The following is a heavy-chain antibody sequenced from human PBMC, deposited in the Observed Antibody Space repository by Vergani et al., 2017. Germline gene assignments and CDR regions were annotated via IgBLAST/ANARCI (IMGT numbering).Heavy chain of an antibody. Sequence: QVQLVQSGAEVKKPGASVKVSCKASGYTFTSYGISWVRQAPGQGLEWMGWINPYDGNRNSAERFQGRVTMTTDTSTTSAYMELRSLTSDDTAVYYRLRVMGDYWGQGTPVTVSS. D-gene: IGHD2-8*01. V-gene: IGHV1-18*04. CDR2: INPYDGNR. CDR3: LRVMGDY. J-gene: IGHJ4*02. CDR1: GYTFTSYG.